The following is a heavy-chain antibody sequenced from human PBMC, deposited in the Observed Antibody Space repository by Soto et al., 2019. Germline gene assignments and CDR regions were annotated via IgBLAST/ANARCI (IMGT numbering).Heavy chain of an antibody. Sequence: PSETLSLTCTVSGGSISSGGYYWSWIRQHPGKGLEWVGYSYYTGSSYYNPSLKSRVTISVDASKNQLSLRLASVTAGDTAVYYCARDLRGYSRYDYLDYWGQGIPVTVSS. CDR1: GGSISSGGYY. D-gene: IGHD5-12*01. CDR3: ARDLRGYSRYDYLDY. CDR2: SYYTGSS. V-gene: IGHV4-31*03. J-gene: IGHJ4*02.